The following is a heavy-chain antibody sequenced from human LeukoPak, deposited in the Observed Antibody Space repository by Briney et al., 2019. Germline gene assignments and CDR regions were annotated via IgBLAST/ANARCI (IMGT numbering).Heavy chain of an antibody. V-gene: IGHV4-59*01. Sequence: SETLSLTCTVSGGSISSYYWSWIRQPPGKGLEWIGYIYYSGSTNYNPSLKSRVTISVDTSKNQFSLKLSSVTAADTAVYYCARGDSSGWYLNYYYYYMDVWGKGTTVTVSS. CDR2: IYYSGST. CDR1: GGSISSYY. J-gene: IGHJ6*03. D-gene: IGHD6-19*01. CDR3: ARGDSSGWYLNYYYYYMDV.